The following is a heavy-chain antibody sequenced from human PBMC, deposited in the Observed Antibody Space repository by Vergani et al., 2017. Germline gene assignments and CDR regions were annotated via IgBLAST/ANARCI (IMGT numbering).Heavy chain of an antibody. Sequence: QVQLVESGGGVVQPGRSLTLSCVAAGFSFRGHGMHWVRQAPGKGLEWVAMISYDGDRRDYGDFAKGRFTISRDSSKTVYLQMNSLRVEDTAMYFCANDSSFRTAWSHFVSRGQGTLVTVAS. CDR2: ISYDGDRR. D-gene: IGHD2-21*02. V-gene: IGHV3-30*18. CDR3: ANDSSFRTAWSHFVS. J-gene: IGHJ4*02. CDR1: GFSFRGHG.